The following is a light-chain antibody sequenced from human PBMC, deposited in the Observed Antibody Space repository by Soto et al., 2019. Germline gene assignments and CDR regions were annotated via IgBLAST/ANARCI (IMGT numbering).Light chain of an antibody. J-gene: IGKJ1*01. CDR3: QLYYAAPQA. V-gene: IGKV4-1*01. CDR2: WAS. CDR1: QSLLYSPNNKNY. Sequence: DIVMTQSPDSLAVSLGERATIDCKSSQSLLYSPNNKNYLAWYQQKPGQPPKLLIYWASTRDSGVPDRFTGSGSGTDFTSTICGLQAEDVAGYYCQLYYAAPQAFCRGTKVEI.